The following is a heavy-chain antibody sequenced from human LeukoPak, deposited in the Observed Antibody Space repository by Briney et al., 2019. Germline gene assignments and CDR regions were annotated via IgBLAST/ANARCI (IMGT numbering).Heavy chain of an antibody. V-gene: IGHV4-39*01. Sequence: SETLSLTCTVSGGSISSHYWGWIRQPPGKGLEWIGSIYDSGSTYYNPSLKSRVTIPVDTSKNQFSLKQSSVTAADTAVYYCARLLMVRGITTFDYWGQGTLVTVSS. CDR1: GGSISSHY. D-gene: IGHD3-10*01. CDR3: ARLLMVRGITTFDY. CDR2: IYDSGST. J-gene: IGHJ4*02.